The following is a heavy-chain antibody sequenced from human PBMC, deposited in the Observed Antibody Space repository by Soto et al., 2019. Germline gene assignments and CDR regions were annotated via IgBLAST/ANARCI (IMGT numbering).Heavy chain of an antibody. V-gene: IGHV1-3*01. CDR3: ARDRSPLDIVVVPAAKYNWFDP. D-gene: IGHD2-2*01. CDR2: INAGNGNT. J-gene: IGHJ5*02. Sequence: QVQLVQSGAEVKKPGASVKVSCKASGYTFTSYAMHWVRQAPGQRLEWMGWINAGNGNTKYSQKFQGRVTITRDTSASTAYMELSSLRSEDTAVYYCARDRSPLDIVVVPAAKYNWFDPWGQGTLVTVSS. CDR1: GYTFTSYA.